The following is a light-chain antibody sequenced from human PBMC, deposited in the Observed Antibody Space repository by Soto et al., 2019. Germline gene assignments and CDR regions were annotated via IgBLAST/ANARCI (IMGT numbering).Light chain of an antibody. V-gene: IGKV3-15*01. Sequence: EIVMTQSPATLSVSPGERATLSCRASQSVSNNLAWYQQKLGQAPMLLIYGASNRATGIPARFSGSGSGTEFTLTISSLQSEDFVVYYCQQYKNWPPITFGQGTRLEIK. CDR1: QSVSNN. J-gene: IGKJ5*01. CDR2: GAS. CDR3: QQYKNWPPIT.